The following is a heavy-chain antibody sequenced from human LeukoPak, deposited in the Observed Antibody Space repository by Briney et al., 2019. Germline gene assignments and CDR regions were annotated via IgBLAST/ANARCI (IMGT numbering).Heavy chain of an antibody. Sequence: ASVKVSCKASGYTFTGYYMHWVRQAPGQGLEWMGWINPNSGGTNYAQKFQGRVTMTRDTSISTAYVELSRLRSDDTAVYYCARDNTPYYYDSSGYQNAFDIWGQGTMVTVSS. V-gene: IGHV1-2*02. CDR2: INPNSGGT. CDR3: ARDNTPYYYDSSGYQNAFDI. J-gene: IGHJ3*02. D-gene: IGHD3-22*01. CDR1: GYTFTGYY.